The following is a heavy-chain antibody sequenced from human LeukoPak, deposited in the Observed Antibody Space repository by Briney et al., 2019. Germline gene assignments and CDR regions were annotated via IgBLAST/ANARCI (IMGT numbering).Heavy chain of an antibody. CDR2: IWYDGSNK. CDR1: GFTFSSYG. J-gene: IGHJ4*02. D-gene: IGHD6-13*01. Sequence: GGSLRLSCAASGFTFSSYGMHWVRQAPGKGLEWVAVIWYDGSNKYYADSVKGRFTISRDNAKNSLYLQMNSLRAEDTAVYYCAREPLGIAAGGDYWGQGTLVTVSS. CDR3: AREPLGIAAGGDY. V-gene: IGHV3-33*01.